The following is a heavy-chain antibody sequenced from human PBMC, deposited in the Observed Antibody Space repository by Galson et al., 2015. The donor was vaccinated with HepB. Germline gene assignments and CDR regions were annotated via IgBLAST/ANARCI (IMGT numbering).Heavy chain of an antibody. CDR3: AKDSDYGGKLALNY. Sequence: SLRLSCAASGFTFSSYGMSWVRQAPGKGLEWVSAISGYGDSTYYADSVKGLFTISRDNSKNTMYLQMNSLRAEDTAVYYCAKDSDYGGKLALNYWGQGTLVTVSS. J-gene: IGHJ4*02. D-gene: IGHD4-23*01. V-gene: IGHV3-23*01. CDR1: GFTFSSYG. CDR2: ISGYGDST.